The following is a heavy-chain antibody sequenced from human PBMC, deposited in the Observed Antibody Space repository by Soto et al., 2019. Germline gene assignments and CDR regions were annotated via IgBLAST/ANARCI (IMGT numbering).Heavy chain of an antibody. D-gene: IGHD3-3*01. Sequence: QVQLVQSGAEVKKPGSSVKVSCKASGGTFSSYAISWVRQAPGQGLEWMGGIIPIFGTANYAQKFQGRVRITADESTSTAYMELSSLRSEDTAVYYCARGNVLRFLEWLSPLDYWGQGTLVTVSS. CDR3: ARGNVLRFLEWLSPLDY. CDR1: GGTFSSYA. CDR2: IIPIFGTA. J-gene: IGHJ4*02. V-gene: IGHV1-69*12.